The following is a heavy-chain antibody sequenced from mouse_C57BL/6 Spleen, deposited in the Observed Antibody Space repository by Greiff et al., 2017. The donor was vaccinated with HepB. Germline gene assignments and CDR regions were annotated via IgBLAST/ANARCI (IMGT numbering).Heavy chain of an antibody. CDR1: GYTFTDYY. Sequence: VQLQQSGAELVRPGASVKLSCKASGYTFTDYYINWVKQRPGQGLEWIARIYPGSGNTYYNEKFKGKATLTAEKSSSTAYMQLSSLTSEDSAVYFCARSGGYYPVDYWGQGTTLTVSS. V-gene: IGHV1-76*01. J-gene: IGHJ2*01. CDR2: IYPGSGNT. D-gene: IGHD2-3*01. CDR3: ARSGGYYPVDY.